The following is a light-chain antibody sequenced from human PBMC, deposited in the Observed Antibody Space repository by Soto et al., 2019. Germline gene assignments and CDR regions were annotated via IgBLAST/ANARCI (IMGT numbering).Light chain of an antibody. V-gene: IGKV3-15*01. J-gene: IGKJ4*01. CDR2: GAS. CDR1: XSXYXX. CDR3: XQYNRWPPLT. Sequence: EIVMTQSPATLSVSPXXXXXXXXXASXSXYXXLAWYQQKPGQAPRLLIYGASTRATGIPARFSGSGSGTEFTLTISSLQSEDSXVYXXXQYNRWPPLTFGGGTKVEIK.